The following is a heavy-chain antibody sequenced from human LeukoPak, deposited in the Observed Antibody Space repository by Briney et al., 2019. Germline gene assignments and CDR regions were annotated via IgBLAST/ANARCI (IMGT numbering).Heavy chain of an antibody. CDR3: ARADRGYYYYYMDV. Sequence: SETLSLTCTVSGNSISSSSYYWVWIRQPPGKGLEWIGYIYYSGSTNYNPSLKSRVTISVDTSKNQFSLKLSSVTAADTAVYYCARADRGYYYYYMDVWGKGTTVTISS. CDR1: GNSISSSSYY. V-gene: IGHV4-61*05. CDR2: IYYSGST. J-gene: IGHJ6*03.